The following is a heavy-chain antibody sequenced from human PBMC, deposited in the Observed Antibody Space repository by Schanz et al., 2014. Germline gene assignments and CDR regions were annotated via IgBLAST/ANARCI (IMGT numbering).Heavy chain of an antibody. J-gene: IGHJ4*02. D-gene: IGHD3-10*01. CDR1: GGTFSRLT. CDR3: ARGRGFYDY. V-gene: IGHV1-69*02. Sequence: QVQLVQSGADVKKPGSSVRVSCKASGGTFSRLTFSWVRQAPGQGLEWMGKIIPVLNIATYAQRFQGRVSITADTSTHTAYMELSSLTSEDTAVHYCARGRGFYDYWGQGTLVTVSS. CDR2: IIPVLNIA.